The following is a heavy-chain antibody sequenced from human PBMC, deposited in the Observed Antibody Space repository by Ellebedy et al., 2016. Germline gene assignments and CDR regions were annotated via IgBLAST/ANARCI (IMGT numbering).Heavy chain of an antibody. J-gene: IGHJ4*02. Sequence: GGSLRLSXAPSGLAIANFFMSWVRQAPGKGLEWISTISGDGDTTFSADSVKGRFTISRDNSKNSVYLRMNNLRVEDTAVYYCRQGHYADLWGQGTLVTVSS. CDR1: GLAIANFF. D-gene: IGHD4-17*01. CDR2: ISGDGDTT. CDR3: RQGHYADL. V-gene: IGHV3-23*01.